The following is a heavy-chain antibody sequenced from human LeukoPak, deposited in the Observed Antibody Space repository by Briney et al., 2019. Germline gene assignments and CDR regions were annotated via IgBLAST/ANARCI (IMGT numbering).Heavy chain of an antibody. CDR1: GYTFTSYG. CDR2: ISAYNGNT. V-gene: IGHV1-18*01. CDR3: ARDSGSPPGYYYYYYMDV. Sequence: ASVKVSCKASGYTFTSYGISWVRQAPGQGLEWMGWISAYNGNTNYAQKLQGRVTMTTDTSTSTAYMELRSLRSDDTAVYYCARDSGSPPGYYYYYYMDVWGKGTTVTVSS. J-gene: IGHJ6*03. D-gene: IGHD1-26*01.